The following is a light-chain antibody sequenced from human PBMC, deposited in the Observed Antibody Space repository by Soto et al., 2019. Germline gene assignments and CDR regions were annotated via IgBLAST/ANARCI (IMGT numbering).Light chain of an antibody. J-gene: IGLJ2*01. CDR2: DVS. CDR3: SSYTSSSPLVV. CDR1: SSDVGNYNY. Sequence: QSALTQPASVSGSPGQSITISCTGTSSDVGNYNYVSWYQQHPDKAPKLMIYDVSNRPSGVSNRFSGSKSGNTASLTISGLQAEDEADYYCSSYTSSSPLVVFGGGTKVTVL. V-gene: IGLV2-14*01.